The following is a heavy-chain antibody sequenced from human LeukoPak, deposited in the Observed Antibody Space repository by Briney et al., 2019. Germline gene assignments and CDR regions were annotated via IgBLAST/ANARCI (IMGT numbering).Heavy chain of an antibody. J-gene: IGHJ4*02. CDR3: ARDLDWLLFDY. CDR2: VSPEGSRT. V-gene: IGHV3-74*03. Sequence: GGSLRLPCAASGFTFSTYWMHWVRQAPGKGLVWVARVSPEGSRTTYADSVKGRFTISRDNDRNTLYLQMNSLRVEDTAVYYCARDLDWLLFDYWGQGTLATVSS. D-gene: IGHD3-9*01. CDR1: GFTFSTYW.